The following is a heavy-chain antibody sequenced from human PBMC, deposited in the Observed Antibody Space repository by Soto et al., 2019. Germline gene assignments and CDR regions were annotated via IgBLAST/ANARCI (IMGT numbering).Heavy chain of an antibody. Sequence: PSETLSLTCTVAGGSISSSSYYWGWIRQPPGKGLEWIGSIYYSGSTYYNPSLKSRVTISVDTSKNQFSLKLSSVTAADTAVYYCARHDGIAVAGHFDYLGQGILVTVSS. CDR1: GGSISSSSYY. D-gene: IGHD6-19*01. CDR3: ARHDGIAVAGHFDY. CDR2: IYYSGST. V-gene: IGHV4-39*01. J-gene: IGHJ4*02.